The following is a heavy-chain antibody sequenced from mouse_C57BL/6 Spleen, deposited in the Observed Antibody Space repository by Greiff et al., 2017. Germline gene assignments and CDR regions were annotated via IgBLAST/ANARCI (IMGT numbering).Heavy chain of an antibody. CDR2: ISYDGSN. V-gene: IGHV3-6*01. CDR1: GYSITSGYY. D-gene: IGHD2-4*01. J-gene: IGHJ3*01. Sequence: DVKLQESGPGLVKPSQSLSLTCSVTGYSITSGYYWNWIRQFPGNKLEWMGYISYDGSNNYNPSLKNRISITRDTSKNQFFLKLNSVTTEDTATXYCARGGDYDYDVAWFAYWGQGTLVTVSA. CDR3: ARGGDYDYDVAWFAY.